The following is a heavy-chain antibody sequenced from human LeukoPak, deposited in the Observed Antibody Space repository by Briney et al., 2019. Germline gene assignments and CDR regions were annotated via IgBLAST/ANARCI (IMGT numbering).Heavy chain of an antibody. CDR3: ARDGGGNRNFDY. D-gene: IGHD4-23*01. CDR1: GGSISSYY. V-gene: IGHV4-4*07. J-gene: IGHJ4*02. CDR2: VHTSGST. Sequence: PSETLSLTCTVSGGSISSYYWSWIRQPAGKGLEWIGRVHTSGSTNYNPSLKSRVTLSQDTSKNQFYLRLTSVTAADTAVYYCARDGGGNRNFDYWGQGILVTVSS.